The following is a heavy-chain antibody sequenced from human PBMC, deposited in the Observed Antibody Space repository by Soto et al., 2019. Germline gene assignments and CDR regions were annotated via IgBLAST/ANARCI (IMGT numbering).Heavy chain of an antibody. Sequence: PGGSLRLSCAASGFTFSSYDMHWVRQATGKGLEWVSAIGTAGDTYYPGSVKGRFTISRENAKNSLYLQMNSLRAGDTAVYYCARGSGDSSGNYYYYYGMDVWGQGTTVTVSS. CDR3: ARGSGDSSGNYYYYYGMDV. J-gene: IGHJ6*02. CDR1: GFTFSSYD. V-gene: IGHV3-13*04. D-gene: IGHD3-22*01. CDR2: IGTAGDT.